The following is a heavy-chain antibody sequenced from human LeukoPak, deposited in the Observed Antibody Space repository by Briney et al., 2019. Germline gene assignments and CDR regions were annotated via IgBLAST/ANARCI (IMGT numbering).Heavy chain of an antibody. CDR3: ARVEHYDFWSGYTPRLHAFDI. CDR1: GYTFTSYG. J-gene: IGHJ3*02. Sequence: ASVKVSCKASGYTFTSYGISWVRQAPGQGLEWMGRISAYNGNTNYAQKLQGRVTMTTDTSTSTTYMELRSLRSDDTAVYYCARVEHYDFWSGYTPRLHAFDIWGQGTMVTVSS. D-gene: IGHD3-3*01. CDR2: ISAYNGNT. V-gene: IGHV1-18*01.